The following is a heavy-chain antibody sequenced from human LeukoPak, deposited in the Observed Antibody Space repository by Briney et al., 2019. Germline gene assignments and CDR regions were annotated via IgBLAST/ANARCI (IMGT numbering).Heavy chain of an antibody. CDR2: IYSGST. Sequence: SETLSLTCTVSGDSVSSGGYYWNWIRQPPGKGLEWIGSIYSGSTHYNPSLESRVTISTDTSKNQFSLKLSSVTAADTAVYYCAGAYSSSAVVVYWGQGTLVTVSS. D-gene: IGHD6-6*01. CDR1: GDSVSSGGYY. J-gene: IGHJ4*02. CDR3: AGAYSSSAVVVY. V-gene: IGHV4-61*08.